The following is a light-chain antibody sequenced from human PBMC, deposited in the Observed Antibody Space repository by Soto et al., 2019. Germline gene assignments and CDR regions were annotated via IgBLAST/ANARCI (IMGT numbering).Light chain of an antibody. CDR1: QTVSSN. V-gene: IGKV3-15*01. CDR2: GAS. CDR3: KQYNDLPPST. J-gene: IGKJ2*01. Sequence: EIVMTQSPATLSVSPGERATLSCRASQTVSSNLAWYQQRPGQAPRLLIYGASTRATGIPDRFSGSGSGTEFTLTISSLQSEDFAVYDCKQYNDLPPSTFGQGTKLEIK.